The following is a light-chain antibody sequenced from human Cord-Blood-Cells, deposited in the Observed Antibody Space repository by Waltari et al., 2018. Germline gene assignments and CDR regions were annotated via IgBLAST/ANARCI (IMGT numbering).Light chain of an antibody. CDR2: DVR. CDR3: CSYAGSYTV. J-gene: IGLJ2*01. V-gene: IGLV2-11*01. CDR1: SSDVGVYNY. Sequence: QSALIQPRSVSGSPGQSVTISCTGPSSDVGVYNYVSGYQQHPGKAPKLMIYDVRKRPSGVPDRFSGSKSGNTASLTISGLQAEDEADYYCCSYAGSYTVFGGGTKLTVL.